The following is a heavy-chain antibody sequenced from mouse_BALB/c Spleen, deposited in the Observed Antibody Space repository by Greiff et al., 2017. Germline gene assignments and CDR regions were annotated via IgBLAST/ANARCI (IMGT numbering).Heavy chain of an antibody. D-gene: IGHD2-2*01. Sequence: DVQLVESGGGLVKPGGSLKLSCAASGFTFSSYAMSWVRQTPEKRLEWVASISSGGSTYYPDSVKGRFTISRDNARNILYLQMSSLRSEDTAMYYCARDGYDVNFDVWGAGTTVTVSS. CDR2: ISSGGST. CDR1: GFTFSSYA. CDR3: ARDGYDVNFDV. J-gene: IGHJ1*01. V-gene: IGHV5-6-5*01.